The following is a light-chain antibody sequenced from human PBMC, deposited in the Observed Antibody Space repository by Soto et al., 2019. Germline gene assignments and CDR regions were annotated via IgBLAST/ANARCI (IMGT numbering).Light chain of an antibody. J-gene: IGLJ2*01. V-gene: IGLV2-14*01. CDR3: SSYTISSPHVV. CDR2: DVI. Sequence: QSAPTQPASVSGSPGQSITISCTGTSSDVGGYNYVSWYQQHPGKAPKLMIYDVINRPSGVSNRFSGSKSGNTASLTISGLQAEDEADYYCSSYTISSPHVVFGGGTKLTVL. CDR1: SSDVGGYNY.